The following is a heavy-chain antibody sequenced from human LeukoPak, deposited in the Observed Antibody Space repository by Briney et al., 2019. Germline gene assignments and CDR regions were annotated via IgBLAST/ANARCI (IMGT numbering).Heavy chain of an antibody. CDR3: ARDQDYGGNSGLDYYMDV. CDR1: GYSISSGYY. Sequence: SETLSLTCTVSGYSISSGYYCGWIRQPPGKGLEWIGIIYHSGRTDYNPSLKSRVTISEDTSKNQFSLKLSSVTAADTAVYYCARDQDYGGNSGLDYYMDVWGKGTTVTISS. J-gene: IGHJ6*03. CDR2: IYHSGRT. D-gene: IGHD4-23*01. V-gene: IGHV4-38-2*02.